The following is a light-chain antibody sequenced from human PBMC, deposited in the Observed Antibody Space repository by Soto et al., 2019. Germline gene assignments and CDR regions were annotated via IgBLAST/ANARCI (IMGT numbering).Light chain of an antibody. CDR1: QSVSDRY. CDR2: ATS. J-gene: IGKJ1*01. Sequence: EIVLTQSPGTLSLSPGERATLSCRASQSVSDRYLAWYQQKPAQAPRLLIYATSSRATGIPDRFSGRGSGTDFTLTISRVEPEDFAVYYCQQYGSSLWTFGPWTKVEIK. V-gene: IGKV3-20*01. CDR3: QQYGSSLWT.